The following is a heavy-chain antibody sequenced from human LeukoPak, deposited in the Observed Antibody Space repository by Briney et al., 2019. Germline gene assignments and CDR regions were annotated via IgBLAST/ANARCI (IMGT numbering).Heavy chain of an antibody. CDR2: IYHSGST. CDR3: ARASYYYDSSGYYLGAFDI. CDR1: GGSISSGGYS. D-gene: IGHD3-22*01. V-gene: IGHV4-30-2*01. Sequence: PSETLSLTCAVSGGSISSGGYSWSWIRQPPGKGLEWIGYIYHSGSTYYSPSLKSRVTISVDRSKNQFSLKLSSVTAADTAVYYCARASYYYDSSGYYLGAFDIWGQGTMVTVSS. J-gene: IGHJ3*02.